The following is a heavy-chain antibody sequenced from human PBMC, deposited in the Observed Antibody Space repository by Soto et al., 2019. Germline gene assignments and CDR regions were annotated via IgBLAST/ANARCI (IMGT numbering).Heavy chain of an antibody. CDR2: VYYSGST. Sequence: QLQLQESGPGLVRPSETLSLTCTVSGGSLSSNTSYWGWIRQPPGKGLEWIGSVYYSGSTHYNPSLESRVTISVDTSKNQFSLKLSAVTAADTAVFYCARQSDCSTTSCYARFDYWGQGTLATVSS. V-gene: IGHV4-39*01. J-gene: IGHJ4*02. D-gene: IGHD2-2*01. CDR1: GGSLSSNTSY. CDR3: ARQSDCSTTSCYARFDY.